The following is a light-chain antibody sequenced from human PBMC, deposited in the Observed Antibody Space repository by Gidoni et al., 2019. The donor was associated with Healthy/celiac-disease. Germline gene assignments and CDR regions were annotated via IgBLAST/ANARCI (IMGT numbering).Light chain of an antibody. CDR1: SSNIGSNY. CDR3: AAWDDSLSGWV. V-gene: IGLV1-47*01. Sequence: SVLTQPPTASGTPWQRVTISCSGSSSNIGSNYVYWYQQLPGTAPKLLIYRNNQRPSGVPDRFSGSKSGTSASLAISGLRSEDEADYYCAAWDDSLSGWVFGGGTKLTVL. J-gene: IGLJ3*02. CDR2: RNN.